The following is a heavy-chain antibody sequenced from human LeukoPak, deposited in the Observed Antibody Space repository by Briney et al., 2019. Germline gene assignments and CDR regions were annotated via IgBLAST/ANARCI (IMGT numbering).Heavy chain of an antibody. V-gene: IGHV3-21*01. Sequence: GGSLRLSCAASGFTFSSYSMNWVRQAPGKGLEWVSSISSSSSYIYYADSVKGRFTTSRDNAKNSLYLQMNSLRAEDTAVYYCARASPLYGSGSYYTPIDYWGQGTLVTVSS. CDR1: GFTFSSYS. CDR2: ISSSSSYI. J-gene: IGHJ4*02. D-gene: IGHD3-10*01. CDR3: ARASPLYGSGSYYTPIDY.